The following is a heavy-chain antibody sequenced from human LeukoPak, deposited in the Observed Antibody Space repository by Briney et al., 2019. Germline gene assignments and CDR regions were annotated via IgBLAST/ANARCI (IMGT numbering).Heavy chain of an antibody. Sequence: PSQTLSLTCTVSGGSISSGDYYWSWIRQHPGKGLEWIGNIYSGSTYYNPSLKSRVTISVDTSKSQFSPKLSSVTDADTAVYYCAREGYDSSYYYYLDYWGQGTLVTVSS. D-gene: IGHD3-22*01. CDR1: GGSISSGDYY. CDR2: IYSGST. CDR3: AREGYDSSYYYYLDY. V-gene: IGHV4-31*03. J-gene: IGHJ4*02.